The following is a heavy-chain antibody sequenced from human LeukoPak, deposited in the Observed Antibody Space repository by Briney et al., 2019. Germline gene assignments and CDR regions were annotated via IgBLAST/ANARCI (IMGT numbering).Heavy chain of an antibody. CDR1: GYSFTSYW. CDR2: IYPGDSDT. D-gene: IGHD2-2*01. J-gene: IGHJ6*02. V-gene: IGHV5-51*01. Sequence: GESLKISCKGSGYSFTSYWIGWVRQMPGKGLEWMGIIYPGDSDTRYSPSFQGHVTISADKSISTAYLQWSSLKASDTAMYYCARAERYCSSTSCYHYGMDVWGQGTTVTVS. CDR3: ARAERYCSSTSCYHYGMDV.